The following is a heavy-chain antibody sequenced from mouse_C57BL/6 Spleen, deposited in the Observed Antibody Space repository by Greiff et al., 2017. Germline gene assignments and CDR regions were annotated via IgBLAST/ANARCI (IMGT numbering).Heavy chain of an antibody. Sequence: VQLQQPGAELVKPGASVKMSCKASGYTFTSYWITWVKQRPGQGLEWIGDIYPGSGSTNYNEKFKSKATLTVDTSSSTAYMQLSSLTSEDSAVYYGARKGVYGSSPYFDYWGQGTTLTVSS. J-gene: IGHJ2*01. V-gene: IGHV1-55*01. CDR3: ARKGVYGSSPYFDY. CDR2: IYPGSGST. D-gene: IGHD1-1*01. CDR1: GYTFTSYW.